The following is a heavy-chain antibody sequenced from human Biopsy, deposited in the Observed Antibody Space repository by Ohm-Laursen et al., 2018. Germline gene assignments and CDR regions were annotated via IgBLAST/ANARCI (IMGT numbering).Heavy chain of an antibody. CDR2: IYYSGST. Sequence: SDTLSLTCTVSGGSVRSGSYYWSWIRQPPGKGLEWIGYIYYSGSTNYNPSLKSRVTISVDTSRNQFSLKLSSVTAADTAVYYCAGRPWPNAFDIWGQGTMVTVSS. CDR1: GGSVRSGSYY. V-gene: IGHV4-61*01. D-gene: IGHD5-12*01. CDR3: AGRPWPNAFDI. J-gene: IGHJ3*02.